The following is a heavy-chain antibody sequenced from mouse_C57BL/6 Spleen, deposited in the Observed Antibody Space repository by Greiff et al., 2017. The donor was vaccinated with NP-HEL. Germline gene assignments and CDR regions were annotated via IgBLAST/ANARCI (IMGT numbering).Heavy chain of an antibody. CDR3: AREYSNYVGFDY. D-gene: IGHD2-5*01. Sequence: EVQGVESGGGLVKPGGSLKLSCAASGFTFSSYAMSWVRQTPEKRLEWVATISDGGSYTYYPDNVKGRFTISRDNAKNNLYLQMSHLKSEDTAMYYCAREYSNYVGFDYWGQGTTLTVSS. V-gene: IGHV5-4*01. J-gene: IGHJ2*01. CDR2: ISDGGSYT. CDR1: GFTFSSYA.